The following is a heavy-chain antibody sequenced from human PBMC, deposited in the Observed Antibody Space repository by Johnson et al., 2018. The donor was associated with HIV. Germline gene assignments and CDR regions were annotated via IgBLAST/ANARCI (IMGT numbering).Heavy chain of an antibody. CDR1: GFTVSSSY. V-gene: IGHV3-66*01. Sequence: VQLVESGGGVVQPGGSLRLSCVVSGFTVSSSYLTWVRQAPGKGLEWVSLIYSGGTTYYADSVKGRFTISRDNAKNSLYLQMNSLRAEDTAVYYCAKDFVTHGAFDIWGQGTMVTVSS. J-gene: IGHJ3*02. CDR2: IYSGGTT. CDR3: AKDFVTHGAFDI. D-gene: IGHD2-21*01.